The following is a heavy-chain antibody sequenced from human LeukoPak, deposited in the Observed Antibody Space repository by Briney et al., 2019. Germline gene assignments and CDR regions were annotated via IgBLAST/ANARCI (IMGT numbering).Heavy chain of an antibody. D-gene: IGHD6-13*01. J-gene: IGHJ5*02. CDR3: ARDGGYSSSWYGYNWFDP. Sequence: GGSLRLSCAASGFTFSSYGMHWVRQAPGKGLEWVAFIRYDGSNKYYADSVKGRFTISRDNAKNSLYLQMNSLRAEDTAVYYCARDGGYSSSWYGYNWFDPWGQGTLVTVSS. CDR2: IRYDGSNK. CDR1: GFTFSSYG. V-gene: IGHV3-30*02.